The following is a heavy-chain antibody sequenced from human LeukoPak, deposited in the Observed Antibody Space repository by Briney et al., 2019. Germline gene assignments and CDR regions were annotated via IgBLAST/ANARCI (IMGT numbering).Heavy chain of an antibody. V-gene: IGHV4-59*01. CDR1: GGSFRSYY. CDR2: IYYSGST. Sequence: SETLSLTCNVSGGSFRSYYWTWIRQHPGKGLGWIAYIYYSGSTNYNPSLKSRVTISLDTSQNQFALKLSSVSAADTAVYYCARAHSYSGFAEADYWGQGTLVSVSS. CDR3: ARAHSYSGFAEADY. J-gene: IGHJ4*02. D-gene: IGHD5-12*01.